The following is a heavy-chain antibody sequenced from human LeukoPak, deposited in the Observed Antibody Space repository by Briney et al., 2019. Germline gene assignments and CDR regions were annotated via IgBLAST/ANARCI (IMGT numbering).Heavy chain of an antibody. Sequence: GGSLRLSCAASGFTVSSNYMSWVRQVPGKGLECVSVIYTGGNTYYADSVKGRFIISRDTSKNTLYLQMNSLRAEDTAAYYCARGGVVTRFFDFWGQGALVTVSS. J-gene: IGHJ4*02. V-gene: IGHV3-53*01. D-gene: IGHD3-3*01. CDR1: GFTVSSNY. CDR3: ARGGVVTRFFDF. CDR2: IYTGGNT.